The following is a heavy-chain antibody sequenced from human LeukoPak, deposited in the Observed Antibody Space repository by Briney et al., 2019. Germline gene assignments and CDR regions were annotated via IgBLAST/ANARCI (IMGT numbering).Heavy chain of an antibody. CDR2: IRSKAYGGTP. V-gene: IGHV3-49*03. CDR1: GFTFGDYA. D-gene: IGHD4/OR15-4a*01. J-gene: IGHJ4*02. CDR3: ARRAGAYSHPYDY. Sequence: PGGSLRLSCTASGFTFGDYALSWFRQAPGKGLEWVGFIRSKAYGGTPEYAASVKGRFTISRDNSKNTLYLQMNSLRAEDTAVYYCARRAGAYSHPYDYWGQGTLVTVSS.